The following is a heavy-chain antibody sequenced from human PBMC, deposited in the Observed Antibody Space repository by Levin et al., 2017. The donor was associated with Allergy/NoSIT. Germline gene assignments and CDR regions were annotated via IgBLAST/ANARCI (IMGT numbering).Heavy chain of an antibody. CDR3: ARGYGSGSQGWFDP. D-gene: IGHD3-10*01. J-gene: IGHJ5*02. CDR1: GYTFTAYD. Sequence: VASVKVSCKASGYTFTAYDINWVRQATGQGLEWMGWVHPNRGNTGYAQKFQGRATLTRNTSISTAYMELSNLRSEDTAVYYCARGYGSGSQGWFDPWGQGTLVTVSS. V-gene: IGHV1-8*01. CDR2: VHPNRGNT.